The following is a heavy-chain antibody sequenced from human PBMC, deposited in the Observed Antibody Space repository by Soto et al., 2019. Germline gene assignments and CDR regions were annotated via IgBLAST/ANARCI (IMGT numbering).Heavy chain of an antibody. V-gene: IGHV1-69*19. CDR2: IIPISGTA. Sequence: QVQLVQSGAEVKKPGSSVKVSCKASGGTFSSYAISWVRQAPGQGLEWMGGIIPISGTANYAQKFQGRVTITADESTSTAYVELSRLRSEDTAVYYCARSQGSSTSLEIYYYYYYGMDVWGQGTRVTVSS. CDR1: GGTFSSYA. D-gene: IGHD2-2*01. CDR3: ARSQGSSTSLEIYYYYYYGMDV. J-gene: IGHJ6*02.